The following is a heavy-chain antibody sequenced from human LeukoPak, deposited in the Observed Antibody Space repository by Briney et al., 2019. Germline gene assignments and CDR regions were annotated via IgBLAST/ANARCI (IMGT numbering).Heavy chain of an antibody. Sequence: ASVKVSCKASGYTFTGYYMHWVRQAPGQGLEWMGWINPKSGGTNYAQKFQGRVTMTRDTSISTAYMELSRLRSDNTAVYYCARGPVLRFLEWLEVYYFDYWGQGTLVTVSS. CDR3: ARGPVLRFLEWLEVYYFDY. CDR2: INPKSGGT. V-gene: IGHV1-2*02. CDR1: GYTFTGYY. J-gene: IGHJ4*02. D-gene: IGHD3-3*01.